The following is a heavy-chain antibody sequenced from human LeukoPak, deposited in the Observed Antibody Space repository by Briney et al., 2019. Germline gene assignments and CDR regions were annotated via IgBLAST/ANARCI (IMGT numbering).Heavy chain of an antibody. CDR1: GYSFVSYW. V-gene: IGHV5-51*01. Sequence: GESLKISCKVSGYSFVSYWIGWVRQRPGKGLEWMGGIYPGDSDTRYSPSFQGHVTISADKSISTAYLQWSSLKASDTAMYYCARRSKYCSGGSCYWDAFDIWGQGTMVTVSS. CDR2: IYPGDSDT. D-gene: IGHD2-15*01. J-gene: IGHJ3*02. CDR3: ARRSKYCSGGSCYWDAFDI.